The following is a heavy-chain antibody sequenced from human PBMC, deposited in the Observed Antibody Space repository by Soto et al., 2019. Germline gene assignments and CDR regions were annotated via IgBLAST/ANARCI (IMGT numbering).Heavy chain of an antibody. CDR2: IYWDDAK. D-gene: IGHD3-22*01. J-gene: IGHJ4*02. CDR1: GLSLSTSGVG. Sequence: QNTLKESGPTLVKPTQTLTLTCTFSGLSLSTSGVGVGWIRQPPGKALEWLALIYWDDAKRYSPSLKSRLTITKDTSTNQVLLTMTSMDPVDTATYYCAHMPPGDYDSSGYYYGSDYFDYWGQGTLVSVSS. V-gene: IGHV2-5*02. CDR3: AHMPPGDYDSSGYYYGSDYFDY.